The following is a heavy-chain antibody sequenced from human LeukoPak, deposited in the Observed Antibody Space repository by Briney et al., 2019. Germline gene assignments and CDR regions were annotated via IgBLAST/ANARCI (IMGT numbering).Heavy chain of an antibody. V-gene: IGHV1-8*01. J-gene: IGHJ6*03. CDR2: MNPNSGNT. CDR3: ARVYRTDFYYYMDV. Sequence: ASVKVSCKASGYTFTSYDINWVRQATGQGLEWMGWMNPNSGNTGYALKFQGRVTMTRNTSISTAYMELSSLRSEDTAVYYCARVYRTDFYYYMDVWGKGTTVTVSS. CDR1: GYTFTSYD. D-gene: IGHD4-11*01.